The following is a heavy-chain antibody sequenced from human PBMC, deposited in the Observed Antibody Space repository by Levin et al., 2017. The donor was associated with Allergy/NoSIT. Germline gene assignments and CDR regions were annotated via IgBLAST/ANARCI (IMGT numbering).Heavy chain of an antibody. CDR1: GFTFSSYW. J-gene: IGHJ4*02. V-gene: IGHV3-74*01. D-gene: IGHD6-19*01. CDR3: ARRAVAGLIDY. Sequence: PGESLKISCAASGFTFSSYWMHWVRQAPGKGLVWVSRINSDGSITNYADSVKGRFTISRDNAKSTLYLQMNSLRAEDTAVYYCARRAVAGLIDYWGQGTLVTVSS. CDR2: INSDGSIT.